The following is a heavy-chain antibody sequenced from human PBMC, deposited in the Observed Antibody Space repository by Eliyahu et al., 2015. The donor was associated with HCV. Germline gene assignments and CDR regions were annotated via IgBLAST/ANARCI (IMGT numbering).Heavy chain of an antibody. Sequence: QVQLVQSGAEVKRPGSSVKVSCKASGGTYNXYAISWVRQAPGQGLEWMGRIIPILDVAKYAQRFQGRVTITADRSTSTAYMELTSLRSEDTAVYYCARDWGPYGSGSYYFDYWGQGTLVTVSS. J-gene: IGHJ4*02. CDR1: GGTYNXYA. V-gene: IGHV1-69*04. D-gene: IGHD3-10*01. CDR3: ARDWGPYGSGSYYFDY. CDR2: IIPILDVA.